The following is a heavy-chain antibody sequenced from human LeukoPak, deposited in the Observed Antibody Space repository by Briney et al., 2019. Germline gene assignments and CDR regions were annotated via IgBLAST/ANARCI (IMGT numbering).Heavy chain of an antibody. CDR2: IYPGDSDT. Sequence: GESLKISCKGSGYSVTSYWIGWVRQVPGKGLGWMGIIYPGDSDTRYSPSFQGQVTISADKSISTAYLQWSSLKASDTAMYYCARRSRVVGATNHWGQGTLVTVSS. D-gene: IGHD1-26*01. CDR1: GYSVTSYW. J-gene: IGHJ5*02. CDR3: ARRSRVVGATNH. V-gene: IGHV5-51*01.